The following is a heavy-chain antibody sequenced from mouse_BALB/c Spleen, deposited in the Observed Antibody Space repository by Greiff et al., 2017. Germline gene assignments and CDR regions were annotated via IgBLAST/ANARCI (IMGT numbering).Heavy chain of an antibody. V-gene: IGHV5-9-4*01. CDR2: ISSGGSYT. Sequence: EVHLVESGGGLVKPGGSLKLSCAASGFTFSSYAMSWVRQSPEKRLEWVAEISSGGSYTYYPDTVTGRFTISRDNAKNTLYLEMSSLRSEDTAMYYCAREEGYEAMDYWGQGTSVTVSS. CDR1: GFTFSSYA. J-gene: IGHJ4*01. CDR3: AREEGYEAMDY. D-gene: IGHD2-14*01.